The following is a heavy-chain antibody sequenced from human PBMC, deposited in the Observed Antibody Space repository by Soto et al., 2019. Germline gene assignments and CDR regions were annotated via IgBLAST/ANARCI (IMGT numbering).Heavy chain of an antibody. CDR1: GFTFSSYG. CDR2: ISYDGSNK. V-gene: IGHV3-30*03. CDR3: ARSRDGYSFYFYYGMDV. Sequence: LRLSCAASGFTFSSYGMHWVRQAPGKGLEWVAVISYDGSNKYYADSVKGRFTISRDNSKNTLYLQMNSLRAEDTAVYYCARSRDGYSFYFYYGMDVWGQGTTVTVSS. J-gene: IGHJ6*02. D-gene: IGHD4-4*01.